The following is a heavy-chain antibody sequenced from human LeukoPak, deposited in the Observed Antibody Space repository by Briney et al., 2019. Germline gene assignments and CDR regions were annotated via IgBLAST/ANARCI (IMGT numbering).Heavy chain of an antibody. J-gene: IGHJ4*02. CDR1: GFIFSNYA. Sequence: GGSLRLSCAASGFIFSNYAMYWVRQAPGKGLEWVSGVSSSGDDTYYADSVRGRFTISRDSSKNMVYLQMNYLRDEDTAVYYCAKPKNKWNFSADWGQGALVAVSS. CDR2: VSSSGDDT. V-gene: IGHV3-23*01. D-gene: IGHD1-1*01. CDR3: AKPKNKWNFSAD.